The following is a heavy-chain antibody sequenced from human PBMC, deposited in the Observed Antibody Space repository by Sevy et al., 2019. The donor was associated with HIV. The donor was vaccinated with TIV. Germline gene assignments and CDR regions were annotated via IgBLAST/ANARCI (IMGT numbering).Heavy chain of an antibody. Sequence: GGSLRLSCAASGFTFSSYGMHWLRQAPGKGLEWVAVISYDGSNKYYADSVKGRFTISRDNSKNTLYLQMNSLRAEDTAVYYCAKMGPDRYGDTAAIYYYYYYMDVWGKGTTVTVSS. D-gene: IGHD5-18*01. CDR3: AKMGPDRYGDTAAIYYYYYYMDV. V-gene: IGHV3-30*18. J-gene: IGHJ6*03. CDR2: ISYDGSNK. CDR1: GFTFSSYG.